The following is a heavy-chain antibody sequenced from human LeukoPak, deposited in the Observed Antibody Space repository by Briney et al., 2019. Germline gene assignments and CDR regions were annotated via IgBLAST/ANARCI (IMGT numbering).Heavy chain of an antibody. CDR3: ARQGMSSNTWHLFDS. J-gene: IGHJ4*02. Sequence: SGGSLRLSCAASGFTFSNYGMSWVRQAPGEGLVWVSRMSSDGSSTNYADSVTGRFTISRDNAKNTLYLHMNSLRAEDTAVYYCARQGMSSNTWHLFDSWGQGTLVTVSS. V-gene: IGHV3-74*01. D-gene: IGHD6-13*01. CDR1: GFTFSNYG. CDR2: MSSDGSST.